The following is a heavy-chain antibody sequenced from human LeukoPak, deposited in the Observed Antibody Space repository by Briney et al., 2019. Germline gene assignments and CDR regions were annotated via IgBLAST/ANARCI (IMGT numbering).Heavy chain of an antibody. CDR1: GDSISSSTYY. CDR2: IYCTGTT. V-gene: IGHV4-39*01. J-gene: IGHJ4*02. Sequence: SETLSLTCTVSGDSISSSTYYWGWIRQPPGKGLEWIGSIYCTGTTYYNPSFKSRVTISVDTSKNQFSLKLSSVTAADTAVYYCARGMRTLDYWGQGTLVTVSS. CDR3: ARGMRTLDY.